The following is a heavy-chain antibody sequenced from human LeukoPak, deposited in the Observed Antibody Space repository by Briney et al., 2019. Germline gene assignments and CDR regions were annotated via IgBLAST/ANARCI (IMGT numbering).Heavy chain of an antibody. CDR2: INHSGST. CDR3: ARVSSYYYYGMDV. V-gene: IGHV4-34*01. CDR1: GGSFSGYY. J-gene: IGHJ6*04. D-gene: IGHD3-3*02. Sequence: SETLSLTCAVYGGSFSGYYWSWIRQPPGKGLEWIGEINHSGSTNYNPSLKSRVTISVDTSKNQFSLKLSSVTAADTAVYYCARVSSYYYYGMDVWGKGTTATVSS.